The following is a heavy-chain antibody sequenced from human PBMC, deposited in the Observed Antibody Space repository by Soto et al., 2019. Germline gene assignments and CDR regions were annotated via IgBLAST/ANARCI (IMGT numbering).Heavy chain of an antibody. V-gene: IGHV4-59*01. Sequence: SETLSLTCTVSGGSISSYYWSWIRQPPGKGLEWIGYIHDSGSTNYNPSLKNRVTISVDTPTNQFSLRLSSVTAADTAVYYCARGLGYCSSTRCPTWFDPWGRGTLDTVSS. CDR3: ARGLGYCSSTRCPTWFDP. J-gene: IGHJ5*02. CDR1: GGSISSYY. D-gene: IGHD2-2*01. CDR2: IHDSGST.